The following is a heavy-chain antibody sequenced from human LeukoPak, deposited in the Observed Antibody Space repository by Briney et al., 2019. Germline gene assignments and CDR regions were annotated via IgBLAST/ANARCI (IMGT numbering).Heavy chain of an antibody. CDR1: GFIFSRYT. CDR3: AKEPHILTGYYTDYFDS. V-gene: IGHV3-21*04. J-gene: IGHJ4*02. CDR2: ISATSAYI. Sequence: PGGSLRLSCVTSGFIFSRYTMNWVRQAPGKGLEWVSSISATSAYIFYAASVKGRFTISRDNAKNSLFLQMNSLRAEDTAVYFCAKEPHILTGYYTDYFDSWGQGTLVTVSS. D-gene: IGHD3-9*01.